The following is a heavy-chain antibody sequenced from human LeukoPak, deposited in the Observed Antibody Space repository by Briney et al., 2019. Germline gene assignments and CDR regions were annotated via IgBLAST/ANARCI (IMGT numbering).Heavy chain of an antibody. D-gene: IGHD3-22*01. V-gene: IGHV5-51*01. Sequence: GESLKISCKGSGYSFTSYWIGWVRQMPGKGLEWMGIIYPGDSDTRYSPSFQGQVTISADKSISTAYLQWSSLKASDTAMYYCASAFRYDSSGYYTWFDYWGQGTLVTVSS. CDR1: GYSFTSYW. J-gene: IGHJ4*02. CDR3: ASAFRYDSSGYYTWFDY. CDR2: IYPGDSDT.